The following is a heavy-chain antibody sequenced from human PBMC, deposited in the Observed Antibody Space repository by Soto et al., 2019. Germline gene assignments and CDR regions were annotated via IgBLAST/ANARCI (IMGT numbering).Heavy chain of an antibody. Sequence: GASVKVSCKASGGTFSSYAISWVRQAPGQGLEWMGGIIPIFGTANYAQKFQGRVTITADESTSTAYMELSSLRSEDTAVYYCARYRDGYNYRYFDYWGQGTLVTVSS. D-gene: IGHD5-12*01. V-gene: IGHV1-69*13. CDR3: ARYRDGYNYRYFDY. J-gene: IGHJ4*02. CDR2: IIPIFGTA. CDR1: GGTFSSYA.